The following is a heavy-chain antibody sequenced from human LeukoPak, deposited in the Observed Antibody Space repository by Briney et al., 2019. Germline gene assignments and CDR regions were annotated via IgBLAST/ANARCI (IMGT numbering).Heavy chain of an antibody. CDR1: GYTFTTYH. D-gene: IGHD1-26*01. V-gene: IGHV1-46*01. Sequence: ASVKVSCKASGYTFTTYHMHWVRQAPGQGLEWMGIINPSGGSTNYAQKFQGRVTITADESTSTAYMELSSLRSEDTAVYYCARVRTGLRWELQSLYFDYWGQGTLVTVSS. J-gene: IGHJ4*02. CDR3: ARVRTGLRWELQSLYFDY. CDR2: INPSGGST.